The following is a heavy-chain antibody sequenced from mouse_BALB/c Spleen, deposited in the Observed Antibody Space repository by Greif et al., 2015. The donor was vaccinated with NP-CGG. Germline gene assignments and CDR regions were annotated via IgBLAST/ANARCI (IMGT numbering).Heavy chain of an antibody. Sequence: QVQLQQSGAELVKPGASVKMSCKASGYTFTSYWMHWVKQRPGQGLEWIGVIDPSDSYTNCNQKFKGKATLTVDTSSSTAYMQLSSLTSEDSAVYYCTTYYYGTSYYFDYWGQGTTLTVSS. CDR2: IDPSDSYT. CDR3: TTYYYGTSYYFDY. CDR1: GYTFTSYW. V-gene: IGHV1-59*01. J-gene: IGHJ2*01. D-gene: IGHD1-1*01.